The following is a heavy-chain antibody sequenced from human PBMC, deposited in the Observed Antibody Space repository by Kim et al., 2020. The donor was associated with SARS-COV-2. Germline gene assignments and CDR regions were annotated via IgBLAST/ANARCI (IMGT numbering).Heavy chain of an antibody. D-gene: IGHD6-19*01. CDR1: GYSFTSYW. V-gene: IGHV5-51*01. CDR2: IYPGDSDT. J-gene: IGHJ4*02. CDR3: AGLSPPSSAKPFKQAHGSLGY. Sequence: GESLKISCKGSGYSFTSYWIGWVRQMPGKGLEWMGIIYPGDSDTRYSPSFQGKVTISADKSISTAYLQWSSLKASDTAMYYCAGLSPPSSAKPFKQAHGSLGYRGQGTLVTVTS.